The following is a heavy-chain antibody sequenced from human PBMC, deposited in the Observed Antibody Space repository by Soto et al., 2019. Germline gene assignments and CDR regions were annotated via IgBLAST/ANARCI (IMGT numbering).Heavy chain of an antibody. CDR1: GDSISSSSYY. D-gene: IGHD3-16*01. CDR2: ISYSGTT. V-gene: IGHV4-39*02. Sequence: QLQLQESGPGLVKPSETLSLTCAVSGDSISSSSYYWGWVRQPPGKGLEGLEWIGSISYSGTTYYSPSLKSRVTISVDTSTNHFSLILTSVTAADTAVYYCVSSSAYPYNYFDQWGQGTLVTVSS. CDR3: VSSSAYPYNYFDQ. J-gene: IGHJ4*02.